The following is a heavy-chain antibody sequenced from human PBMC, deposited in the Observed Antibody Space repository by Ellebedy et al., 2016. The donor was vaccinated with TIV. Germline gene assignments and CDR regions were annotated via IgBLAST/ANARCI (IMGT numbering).Heavy chain of an antibody. V-gene: IGHV2-5*01. Sequence: SGPTLVKPTQTLTLTCTFSGFSLSTSGVGVGWIRQPPGKALEWLALIYWNDDKRYSPSLKSRLTITKDTSKNQVVLTMTNMDPVDTATYYCARLIAAAGTWWYFDLWGRGTLVTVSS. CDR1: GFSLSTSGVG. D-gene: IGHD6-13*01. CDR2: IYWNDDK. J-gene: IGHJ2*01. CDR3: ARLIAAAGTWWYFDL.